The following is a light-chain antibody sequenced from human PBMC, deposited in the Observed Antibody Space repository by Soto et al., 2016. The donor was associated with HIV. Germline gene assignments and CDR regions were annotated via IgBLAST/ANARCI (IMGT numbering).Light chain of an antibody. CDR1: SLRNYY. CDR3: NSRDSSGNHVV. Sequence: SFELTQDPAVSVALGQTVRITCQGESLRNYYASWFRQKPGEAPALVIYGRSNRPSGIPDRFSGSSSGNTASLAITGAQAEDEADYYCNSRDSSGNHVVFGGGTKLTVL. V-gene: IGLV3-19*01. J-gene: IGLJ2*01. CDR2: GRS.